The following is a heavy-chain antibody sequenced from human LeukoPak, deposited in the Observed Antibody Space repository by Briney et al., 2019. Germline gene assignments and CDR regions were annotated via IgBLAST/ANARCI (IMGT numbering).Heavy chain of an antibody. D-gene: IGHD3-3*01. Sequence: PGGSLRLSCAASGFTFSSYAMSWVRQAPGKGLEWVSAISGSGGSTYYADSVKGRFTISRDNSKNTLYLQMNSLRAEDTAVYYCAKDGEGCYDFWSGYYGPFDYWGQGTLVTVSS. CDR2: ISGSGGST. CDR1: GFTFSSYA. V-gene: IGHV3-23*01. J-gene: IGHJ4*02. CDR3: AKDGEGCYDFWSGYYGPFDY.